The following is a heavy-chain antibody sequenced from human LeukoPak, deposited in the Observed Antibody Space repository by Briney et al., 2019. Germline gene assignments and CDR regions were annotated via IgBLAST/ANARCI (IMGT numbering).Heavy chain of an antibody. CDR1: GFTFSSYS. CDR2: ISSSSSTI. J-gene: IGHJ4*02. CDR3: ARDLRRGLGDYFDY. V-gene: IGHV3-48*04. D-gene: IGHD6-19*01. Sequence: PGRSLRLSCAASGFTFSSYSMNWVRQAPGKGLEWVSYISSSSSTIYYADSVKGRFTISRDNAKNSLYLQMNSLRAEDTAVYYCARDLRRGLGDYFDYWGQGTLVTVSS.